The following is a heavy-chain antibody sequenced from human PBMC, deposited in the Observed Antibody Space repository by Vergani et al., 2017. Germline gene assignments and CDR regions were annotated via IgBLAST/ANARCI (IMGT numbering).Heavy chain of an antibody. Sequence: EVQLVESGGGLVQPGGSLRLSCAASGFPFSSYSMNWVRQAPGKGLEWVSYISSSSSTLYYADSVKGRFTISRDNAKNSLYLQMNSLRAEDTAVYYCARDQDGYNAFFDYWDQGTLVTVSS. CDR2: ISSSSSTL. V-gene: IGHV3-48*04. J-gene: IGHJ4*02. D-gene: IGHD5-24*01. CDR3: ARDQDGYNAFFDY. CDR1: GFPFSSYS.